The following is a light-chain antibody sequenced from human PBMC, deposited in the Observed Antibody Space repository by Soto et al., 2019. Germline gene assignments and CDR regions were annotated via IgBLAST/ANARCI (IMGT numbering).Light chain of an antibody. Sequence: SYELTQPPSVSVSPGQTASITCSGDTLGNKYASWYQQKPGQSPVLVIYQNTKRPSGIPERFSGSNSGNTATLTISGTQAMDEADYYCQAWDRSTVVFGGGTKLTVL. CDR3: QAWDRSTVV. J-gene: IGLJ2*01. CDR2: QNT. V-gene: IGLV3-1*01. CDR1: TLGNKY.